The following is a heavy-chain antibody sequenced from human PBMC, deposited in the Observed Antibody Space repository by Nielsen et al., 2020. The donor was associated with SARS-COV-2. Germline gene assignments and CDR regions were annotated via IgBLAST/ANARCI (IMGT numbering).Heavy chain of an antibody. CDR2: IYYSGST. Sequence: SETLSLTCTVSGGSISSGGYYWSWIRQHPGKGLEWIGYIYYSGSTYYNPSLKSRVTISVDTSKNQFSLKLSSVTAADTAVYYCARAAQWLVPYFDYWGQGTLVTVSS. J-gene: IGHJ4*02. CDR3: ARAAQWLVPYFDY. CDR1: GGSISSGGYY. D-gene: IGHD6-19*01. V-gene: IGHV4-31*03.